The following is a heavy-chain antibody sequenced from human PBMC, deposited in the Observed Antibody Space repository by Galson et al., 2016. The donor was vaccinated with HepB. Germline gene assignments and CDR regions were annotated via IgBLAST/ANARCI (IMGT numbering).Heavy chain of an antibody. Sequence: SETLSLTCAVYGGSFSGYYWSWIRQPPGKGLEWIGEINHSGSTNYNPSLKSRVTISVDTSKNQFSLKLSSVTAADTAVYYCARGDNPDYGDYASAYYYMDVWGRGIMVTVSS. CDR1: GGSFSGYY. CDR3: ARGDNPDYGDYASAYYYMDV. D-gene: IGHD4-17*01. CDR2: INHSGST. J-gene: IGHJ6*03. V-gene: IGHV4-34*01.